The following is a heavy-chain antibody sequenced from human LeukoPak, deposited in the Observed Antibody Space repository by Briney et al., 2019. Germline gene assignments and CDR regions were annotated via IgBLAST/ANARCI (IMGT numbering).Heavy chain of an antibody. CDR1: GFTFSTYA. J-gene: IGHJ4*02. CDR3: AKGQGGDFWSGSAYFD. Sequence: GSLRLSCAASGFTFSTYAMSWVRQAPGKGLEWVSGISGRGDSTYYADSVKGRFTVSRDNSKNTLYLQMNSLRAEDTAVYYCAKGQGGDFWSGSAYFDWGQGTLVTVSS. CDR2: ISGRGDST. D-gene: IGHD3-3*01. V-gene: IGHV3-23*01.